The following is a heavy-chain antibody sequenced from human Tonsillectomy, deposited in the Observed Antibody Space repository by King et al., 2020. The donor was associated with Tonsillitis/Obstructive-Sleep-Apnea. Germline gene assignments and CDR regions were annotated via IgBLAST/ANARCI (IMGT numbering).Heavy chain of an antibody. Sequence: VQLVESGAEVKKPGASVKISCKASGFTLTSYYIHWVRQAPGHGLEWMGIINPSGGTTTYAQRLQGRVTMTRDTSTSTVYMELSSLRSEDTAFYYCARELPVVVVATTPYYFDYWGQGTLVTVSS. CDR3: ARELPVVVVATTPYYFDY. CDR1: GFTLTSYY. J-gene: IGHJ4*02. D-gene: IGHD2-15*01. V-gene: IGHV1-46*04. CDR2: INPSGGTT.